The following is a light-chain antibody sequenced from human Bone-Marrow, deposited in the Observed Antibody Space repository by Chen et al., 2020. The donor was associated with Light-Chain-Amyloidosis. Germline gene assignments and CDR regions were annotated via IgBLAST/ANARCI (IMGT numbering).Light chain of an antibody. CDR2: EVT. V-gene: IGLV2-14*01. CDR3: SSYTITNTLV. J-gene: IGLJ1*01. CDR1: SSDVGGDNN. Sequence: QSALTQPASGSGSPGQAITISCTGTSSDVGGDNNVSWYQQHPDNAPKLMIYEVTNRPSWVPDRFSGSKSDNTASLTISGLQTEDEADYFCSSYTITNTLVFGSGTRVTVL.